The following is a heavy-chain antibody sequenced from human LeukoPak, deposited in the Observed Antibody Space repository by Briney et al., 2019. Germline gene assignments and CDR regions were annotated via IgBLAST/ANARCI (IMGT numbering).Heavy chain of an antibody. Sequence: TPGGSLRLSCAASGFTFSNAWMSWVRQAPGKGLEWVGRITSKTDGGTTDYAAPVKGRFTISRDDSKNTLYLQMNSLKTEDTAVYYCTTETSYYYDSSGYYASGQLGYWGQGTLVTVSS. J-gene: IGHJ4*02. CDR3: TTETSYYYDSSGYYASGQLGY. D-gene: IGHD3-22*01. CDR2: ITSKTDGGTT. CDR1: GFTFSNAW. V-gene: IGHV3-15*01.